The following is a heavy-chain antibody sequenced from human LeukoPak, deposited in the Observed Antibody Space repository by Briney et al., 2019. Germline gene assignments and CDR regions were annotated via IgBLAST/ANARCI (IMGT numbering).Heavy chain of an antibody. CDR1: GFTFSSYA. CDR3: AKDRRPPVDVLLWFGEPRGYFDY. J-gene: IGHJ4*02. CDR2: ISGGGGST. V-gene: IGHV3-23*01. Sequence: GGSLRLSCAASGFTFSSYAMSWVRQAPGKGLEWVSAISGGGGSTYYADSVKGRFTISRDNSKNTLYLQMNSLRAEDTAVYYCAKDRRPPVDVLLWFGEPRGYFDYWGQGTLVTVSS. D-gene: IGHD3-10*01.